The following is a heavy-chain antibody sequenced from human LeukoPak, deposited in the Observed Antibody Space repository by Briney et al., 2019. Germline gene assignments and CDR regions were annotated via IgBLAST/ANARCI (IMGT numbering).Heavy chain of an antibody. Sequence: PGGSLRLSCAASGFTFSTYWMTWVRQAPGKGLEWVSYISSSGSTIYYADSVKGRFTISRDNAKNSLYLQMNSLRAEDTAVYYCARGERDIVVDYWGQGTLVTVSS. V-gene: IGHV3-48*04. J-gene: IGHJ4*02. CDR2: ISSSGSTI. CDR3: ARGERDIVVDY. CDR1: GFTFSTYW. D-gene: IGHD2-15*01.